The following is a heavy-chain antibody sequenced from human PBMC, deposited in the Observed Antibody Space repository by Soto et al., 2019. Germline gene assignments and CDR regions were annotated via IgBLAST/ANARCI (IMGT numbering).Heavy chain of an antibody. CDR2: IYYSGST. Sequence: SETLSLTCTVSGGSISSYYWSWIRQPPGKGLEWIGYIYYSGSTNYNPSLKSRVTISVDTSKNQFSLKLSSVTAADTAVYYCARRRDDFWSGSHDLYYFDYWGQVTLVTVS. CDR3: ARRRDDFWSGSHDLYYFDY. CDR1: GGSISSYY. D-gene: IGHD3-3*01. J-gene: IGHJ4*02. V-gene: IGHV4-59*08.